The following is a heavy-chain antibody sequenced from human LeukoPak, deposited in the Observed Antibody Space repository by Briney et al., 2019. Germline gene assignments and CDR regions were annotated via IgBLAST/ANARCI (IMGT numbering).Heavy chain of an antibody. Sequence: PSETLSLTCTVSGGSISNYYLSWIRQPPGKGLEWIGRISASGNTNYNPSLKSRVTMSVDTSMNLFALKLSSVTAADTAVYYCARQGVATAIDYWGQGTLVTVSS. V-gene: IGHV4-4*07. CDR3: ARQGVATAIDY. CDR1: GGSISNYY. J-gene: IGHJ4*02. D-gene: IGHD2-21*02. CDR2: ISASGNT.